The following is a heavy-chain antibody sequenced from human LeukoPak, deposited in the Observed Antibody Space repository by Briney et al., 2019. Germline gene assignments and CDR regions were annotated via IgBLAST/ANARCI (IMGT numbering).Heavy chain of an antibody. CDR1: GGSFSGYY. D-gene: IGHD3-22*01. J-gene: IGHJ4*02. CDR3: ARGTNGPRYYPYYFDY. V-gene: IGHV4-34*01. Sequence: PSETLSLTCAVYGGSFSGYYWSWIRQPPGKGLEWIGEINHSGSTNYNPSLKSRVTISVDTSKNQFSLKLSSVTAADTAVYYCARGTNGPRYYPYYFDYWGQGTLVTVSS. CDR2: INHSGST.